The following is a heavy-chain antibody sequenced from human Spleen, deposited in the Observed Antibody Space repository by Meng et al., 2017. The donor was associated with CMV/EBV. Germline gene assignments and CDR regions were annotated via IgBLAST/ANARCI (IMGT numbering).Heavy chain of an antibody. CDR2: IYYSGST. Sequence: SETLSLTCTVSGGSISSYYWSWIRHPPGKGLEWIGYIYYSGSTNYNPAPTSRVTISVDTSTNQFSLKLSPVTAADTALYYCARALYCSTTSCYRGSYYDLLTSRSLYNFYGMDVWGQGATVTVSS. CDR3: ARALYCSTTSCYRGSYYDLLTSRSLYNFYGMDV. J-gene: IGHJ6*02. CDR1: GGSISSYY. D-gene: IGHD2-2*01. V-gene: IGHV4-59*12.